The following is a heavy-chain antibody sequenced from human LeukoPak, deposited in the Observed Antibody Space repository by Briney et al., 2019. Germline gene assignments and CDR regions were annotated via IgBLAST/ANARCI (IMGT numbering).Heavy chain of an antibody. CDR2: ISGSGGST. Sequence: GGSLRLSCVASGFTFSTYGMSWVRQAPGKGLEWVSAISGSGGSTYYADSVKGRFTISRDNSKNTLYLQMNSLRAEDTAVYYCARWKDNWNAIDAFDIWGQGTMVTVSS. D-gene: IGHD1-20*01. CDR3: ARWKDNWNAIDAFDI. CDR1: GFTFSTYG. J-gene: IGHJ3*02. V-gene: IGHV3-23*01.